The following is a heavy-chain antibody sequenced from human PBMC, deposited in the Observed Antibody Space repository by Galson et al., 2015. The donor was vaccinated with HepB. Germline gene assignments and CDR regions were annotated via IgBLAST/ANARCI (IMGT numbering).Heavy chain of an antibody. CDR1: GVSIGTYY. CDR3: ASHPDYGDY. Sequence: ETLSLTCTVSGVSIGTYYWSWFRQSPGKRMEWLGYIYSDGTTTYSPSLKSRISISVDTAKRRLSLTVRSVTAADTAVYSCASHPDYGDYWGQGTLGTVSS. CDR2: IYSDGTT. J-gene: IGHJ4*01. V-gene: IGHV4-4*09.